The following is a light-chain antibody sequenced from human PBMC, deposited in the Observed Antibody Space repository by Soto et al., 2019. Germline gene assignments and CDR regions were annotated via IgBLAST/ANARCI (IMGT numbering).Light chain of an antibody. V-gene: IGLV1-47*01. Sequence: QSVLTQPPSASGTPGQGITISCSGSSSNIGSNYVYWYQRLPGTAPKLLIYRSNQRPSGVPDRFSGSQSGTSASLAISGLRSEDEADYYCAAWDDSLSGVLFGGGTQLTV. CDR2: RSN. J-gene: IGLJ2*01. CDR1: SSNIGSNY. CDR3: AAWDDSLSGVL.